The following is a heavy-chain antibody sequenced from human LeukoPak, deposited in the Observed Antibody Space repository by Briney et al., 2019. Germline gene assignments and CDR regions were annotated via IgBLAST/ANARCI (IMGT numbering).Heavy chain of an antibody. J-gene: IGHJ3*02. D-gene: IGHD3-22*01. CDR2: IRYDGSNK. V-gene: IGHV3-30*02. Sequence: GGSLRLSCAASGFTFSSYGMHWVRQAPGKGLEWVAFIRYDGSNKYYADSVKGRFTISRDNSKNTLYLQMNSLRAEDTAVYYCAKPDRPFYDSSGYVAFDIWGQGTMVTVSS. CDR1: GFTFSSYG. CDR3: AKPDRPFYDSSGYVAFDI.